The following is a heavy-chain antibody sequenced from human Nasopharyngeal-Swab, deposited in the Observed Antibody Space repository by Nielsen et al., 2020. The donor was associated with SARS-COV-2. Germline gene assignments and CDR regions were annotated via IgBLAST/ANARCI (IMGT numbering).Heavy chain of an antibody. CDR1: GFTFSSSA. CDR3: ASPPLDSSGYYYGFHY. CDR2: TSYDGSNK. J-gene: IGHJ4*02. V-gene: IGHV3-30-3*01. D-gene: IGHD3-22*01. Sequence: GGSLRLPCAASGFTFSSSAMHWVRQAPGKGLEWVAVTSYDGSNKYFADSVKGRFTISRDNSKNTLYLQMNSLRAEDTAVYYCASPPLDSSGYYYGFHYWGRGTLVTVSS.